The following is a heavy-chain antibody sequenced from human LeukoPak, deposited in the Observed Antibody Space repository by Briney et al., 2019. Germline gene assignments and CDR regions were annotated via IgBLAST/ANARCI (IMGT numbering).Heavy chain of an antibody. CDR1: GGTFSGHA. CDR2: TIPIFGAT. V-gene: IGHV1-69*05. J-gene: IGHJ6*03. D-gene: IGHD4-17*01. CDR3: SGGDPFNYYMDV. Sequence: ASVKVSCKASGGTFSGHAISWVRQAPGQGLEWMGGTIPIFGATNYTQRFQGRITITTDESTTTAYMELTSLRSEDTAVYFCSGGDPFNYYMDVWGKGTSVTVFS.